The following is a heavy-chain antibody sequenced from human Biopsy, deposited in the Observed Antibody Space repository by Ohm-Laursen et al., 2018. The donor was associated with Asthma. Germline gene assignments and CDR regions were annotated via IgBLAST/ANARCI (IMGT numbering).Heavy chain of an antibody. J-gene: IGHJ6*02. CDR3: AKDRFDNSVNSKYYYYGIDV. V-gene: IGHV3-30*04. D-gene: IGHD3-16*01. CDR2: ISHDVRES. CDR1: GFPFDSYA. Sequence: SLRLSCAASGFPFDSYALYWVRQSPCKGPEWVALISHDVRESGYVDSVMGRFTISRDNVRNRLHLQMSSLRPDDSAAYHCAKDRFDNSVNSKYYYYGIDVWGQGTTVTVSS.